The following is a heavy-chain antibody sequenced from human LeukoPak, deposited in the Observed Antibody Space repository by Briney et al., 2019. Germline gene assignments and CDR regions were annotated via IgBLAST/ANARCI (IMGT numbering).Heavy chain of an antibody. CDR2: IYYSGST. D-gene: IGHD2-8*01. J-gene: IGHJ6*03. V-gene: IGHV4-61*01. CDR1: GDSISSGSYY. CDR3: ARGYCTNGVCYTWGSNYYYMDV. Sequence: SETLSLTCTVSGDSISSGSYYWSWIRQPPGKGLEWIGYIYYSGSTNYNPSLKSRVTISVDTSKNQFSLKLSSVTAADTAVYYCARGYCTNGVCYTWGSNYYYMDVWGKGTTVTVSS.